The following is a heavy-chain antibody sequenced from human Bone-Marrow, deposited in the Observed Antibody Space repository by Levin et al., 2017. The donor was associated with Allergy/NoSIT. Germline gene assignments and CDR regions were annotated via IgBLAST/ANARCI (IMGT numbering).Heavy chain of an antibody. D-gene: IGHD3-3*01. CDR2: ISSSGTHT. Sequence: GESLKISCAASGFTFSSHAMSWVRQAPGKGLDWVSSISSSGTHTYYADSVKGRFTISRDNSKNALYLQMNSLRAEDTALYYCAKADGSFCSGSTCHNWFDPWGQGTLVTVSS. CDR1: GFTFSSHA. V-gene: IGHV3-23*01. J-gene: IGHJ5*02. CDR3: AKADGSFCSGSTCHNWFDP.